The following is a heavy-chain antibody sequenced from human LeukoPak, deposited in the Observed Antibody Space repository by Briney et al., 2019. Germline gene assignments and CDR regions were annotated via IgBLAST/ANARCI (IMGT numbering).Heavy chain of an antibody. CDR3: AREGYGSGRRLGMDV. CDR1: GYTFINYY. D-gene: IGHD3-10*01. Sequence: ASVKLSCKASGYTFINYYMHWVRQAPGQGLEWMGIINPTGGSTTYAQKIQGRVTLTTDTSTSTVYMELSSLRSDDTSVYYCAREGYGSGRRLGMDVWGQGTTVTVSS. J-gene: IGHJ6*02. V-gene: IGHV1-46*01. CDR2: INPTGGST.